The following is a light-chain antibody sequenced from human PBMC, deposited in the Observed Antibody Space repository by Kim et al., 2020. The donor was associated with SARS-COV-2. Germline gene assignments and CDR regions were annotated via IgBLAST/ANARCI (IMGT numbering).Light chain of an antibody. Sequence: LSPGERAILSCRASQSVGRYLTWHQQKPGQAPRLLIFDASNRATGIPARFSGSGSGTDFTLTISSLEPEDFAVYYCQQRSNWPLTFGGGTKVDIK. J-gene: IGKJ4*01. CDR1: QSVGRY. CDR2: DAS. V-gene: IGKV3-11*01. CDR3: QQRSNWPLT.